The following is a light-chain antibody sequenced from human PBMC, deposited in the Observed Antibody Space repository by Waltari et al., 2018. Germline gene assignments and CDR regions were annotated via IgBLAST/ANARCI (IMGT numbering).Light chain of an antibody. CDR1: ALPQHY. Sequence: YELTQSPSVSVSPGQTARITCSRDALPQHYAPWYQQKAGQAPLLVIYKDSERPSGIPERFSGSNSGTIVTLTITGVQAEDEADYYCQSGDFSGTSPVVFGGGTKLTVL. CDR3: QSGDFSGTSPVV. V-gene: IGLV3-25*03. J-gene: IGLJ2*01. CDR2: KDS.